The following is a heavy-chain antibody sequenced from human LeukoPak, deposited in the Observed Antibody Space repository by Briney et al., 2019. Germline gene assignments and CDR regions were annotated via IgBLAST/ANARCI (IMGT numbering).Heavy chain of an antibody. CDR1: GFTVSSNY. J-gene: IGHJ3*02. CDR2: IYSGGST. D-gene: IGHD2-2*01. CDR3: AREGPAAPADAFDI. Sequence: PGGSLRLSCAASGFTVSSNYMSWVRQAPGKGLEWVSVIYSGGSTYYADSVKGRFTISRDNSKNTLYLQMNSLRAEDTAVYYCAREGPAAPADAFDIWGQGTMVTVSS. V-gene: IGHV3-66*02.